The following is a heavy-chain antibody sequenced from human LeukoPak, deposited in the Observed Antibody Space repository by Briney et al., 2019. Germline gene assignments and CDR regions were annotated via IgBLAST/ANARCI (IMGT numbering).Heavy chain of an antibody. D-gene: IGHD6-13*01. CDR1: GDSVSSNSAA. Sequence: SQTLSLTCAISGDSVSSNSAALNWIRQSPSRGLEWLGRTYYRSKWYNDYAVSVKSRITINPDTSKNQFSLQLNSVTPEDTAVYYCATLYPFAGHSSSWYELDYWGQGTLVTVSS. V-gene: IGHV6-1*01. CDR2: TYYRSKWYN. J-gene: IGHJ4*02. CDR3: ATLYPFAGHSSSWYELDY.